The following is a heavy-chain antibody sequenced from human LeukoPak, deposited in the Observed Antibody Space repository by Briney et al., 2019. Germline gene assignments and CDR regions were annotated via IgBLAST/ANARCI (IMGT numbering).Heavy chain of an antibody. J-gene: IGHJ5*02. CDR2: ISSSSSYI. Sequence: GGSLRLSCAASGFTFSSYWMHWVRQAPGKGLEWVPSISSSSSYIYYADSVKGRFTISRDNAKNSLYLQMNSLRAADTAVYYCARDFWTTGTTFLDGWFDPWGQGTLVTVSS. D-gene: IGHD1-1*01. V-gene: IGHV3-21*04. CDR1: GFTFSSYW. CDR3: ARDFWTTGTTFLDGWFDP.